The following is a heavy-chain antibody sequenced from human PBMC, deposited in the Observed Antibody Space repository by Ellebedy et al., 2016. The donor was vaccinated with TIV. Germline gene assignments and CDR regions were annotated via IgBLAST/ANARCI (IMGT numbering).Heavy chain of an antibody. V-gene: IGHV1-69*13. CDR3: ARGRSPYYYYYMEV. J-gene: IGHJ6*03. Sequence: SVKVSXXAAGGTFSSSAISWVRQAPGQGLEWMGQIIPTFGTPNYAQRFQGRFTITADESTSSAYMELSSLRSEDTAVYYCARGRSPYYYYYMEVWGRGTTVTVSS. CDR1: GGTFSSSA. CDR2: IIPTFGTP.